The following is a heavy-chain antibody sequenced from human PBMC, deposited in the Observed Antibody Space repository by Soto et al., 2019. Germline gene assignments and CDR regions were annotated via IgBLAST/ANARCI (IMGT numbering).Heavy chain of an antibody. V-gene: IGHV4-39*01. Sequence: SETLSLTCTVSGGSIRSSTYYWGWIRQPPGKGLDWIGSMYYSGSTYYNPSLKSRVTISVDRSKNQFSLKLSSVTAADTAVYYCARHTARFGELVQLFDPWGQGTLVTVSS. CDR2: MYYSGST. D-gene: IGHD3-10*01. CDR1: GGSIRSSTYY. CDR3: ARHTARFGELVQLFDP. J-gene: IGHJ5*02.